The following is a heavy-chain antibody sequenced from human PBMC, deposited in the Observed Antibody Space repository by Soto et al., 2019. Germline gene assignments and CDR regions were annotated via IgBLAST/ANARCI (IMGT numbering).Heavy chain of an antibody. V-gene: IGHV1-69*06. Sequence: GASVKVSCKASGGTFSSYAISWVRQAPGQGLEWMGGIIPIFGTANYAQKFQGRVTITADNSKNTLYLQMNSLRAEDTAVYYCASLSHSSSQRNDYWGQGTLVTVSS. J-gene: IGHJ4*02. CDR3: ASLSHSSSQRNDY. CDR1: GGTFSSYA. D-gene: IGHD6-13*01. CDR2: IIPIFGTA.